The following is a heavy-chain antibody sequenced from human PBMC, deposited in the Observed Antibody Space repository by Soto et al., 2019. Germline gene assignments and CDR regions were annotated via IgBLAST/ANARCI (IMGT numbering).Heavy chain of an antibody. CDR2: INHSGST. D-gene: IGHD2-15*01. V-gene: IGHV4-34*01. CDR1: GGSFSGYY. CDR3: ARVVAGAGTAGFDY. Sequence: QVQLQQWGAGLLKPSETLSLTCAVYGGSFSGYYWSWIRQPPGKGLEWIGEINHSGSTNYNPSLKSRVTMXVXRXXDQFTLKLSFVTVADTVVYYCARVVAGAGTAGFDYWGQGTLVTVSS. J-gene: IGHJ4*02.